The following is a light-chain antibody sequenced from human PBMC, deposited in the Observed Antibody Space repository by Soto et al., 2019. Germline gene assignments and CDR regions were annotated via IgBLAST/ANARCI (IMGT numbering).Light chain of an antibody. Sequence: EIVLTQSPGTLSLSPGEGATLSCRASQSVTSSYLAWYQQKPGQAPRLLIYGASSRAIDIPHRFSGSGSGTDFTLTISRLEPEDFAVYYCQQYGSSPRTFGQGTQVQIK. J-gene: IGKJ1*01. CDR3: QQYGSSPRT. CDR2: GAS. CDR1: QSVTSSY. V-gene: IGKV3-20*01.